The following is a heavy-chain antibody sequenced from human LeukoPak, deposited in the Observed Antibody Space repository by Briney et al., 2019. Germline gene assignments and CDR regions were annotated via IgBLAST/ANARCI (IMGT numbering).Heavy chain of an antibody. D-gene: IGHD3-10*01. V-gene: IGHV4-39*01. CDR1: GSSISSSSYY. CDR3: ARRYYGSGSYLPFDY. Sequence: PSETLSLTCTVSGSSISSSSYYWGWIRQPPGKGLEWIGSIYYSGSTYYNPSLKSRVTISVDTSKNQFSLKLSSVTAADTAVYYCARRYYGSGSYLPFDYWGQGTLVTVSS. CDR2: IYYSGST. J-gene: IGHJ4*02.